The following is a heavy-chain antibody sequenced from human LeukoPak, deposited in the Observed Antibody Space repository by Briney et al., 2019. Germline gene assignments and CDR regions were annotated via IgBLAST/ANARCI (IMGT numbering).Heavy chain of an antibody. CDR2: ISYDGTNK. Sequence: GRSLRLPCAASGFTFRSYARHWVRQAPGKGLEWVAGISYDGTNKYYADSVKGRFTISRDNSKNTLYLQMNSLRTDDTAVYYCARESPACGEDCYFDYWGQGTLVTVSS. V-gene: IGHV3-30-3*01. D-gene: IGHD2-21*02. CDR1: GFTFRSYA. CDR3: ARESPACGEDCYFDY. J-gene: IGHJ4*02.